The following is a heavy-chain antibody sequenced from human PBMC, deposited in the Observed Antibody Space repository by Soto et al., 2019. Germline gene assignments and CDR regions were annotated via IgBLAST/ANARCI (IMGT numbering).Heavy chain of an antibody. CDR1: GGTFSSYS. CDR2: VIPILGMA. V-gene: IGHV1-69*02. J-gene: IGHJ5*02. Sequence: QVQLVQSGAEVKKPGSSVKVSCEASGGTFSSYSFSWVRQAPGQGLEWMGRVIPILGMANYAQKFQGRVKITADKSTSQVYMEMSILRSEDTAVYYCAIGGAVVVPGAVDRHNWFDPWGQGTLVTVSS. CDR3: AIGGAVVVPGAVDRHNWFDP. D-gene: IGHD2-2*01.